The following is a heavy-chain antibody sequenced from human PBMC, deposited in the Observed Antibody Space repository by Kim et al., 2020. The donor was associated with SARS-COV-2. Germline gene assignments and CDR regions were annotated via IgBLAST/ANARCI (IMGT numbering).Heavy chain of an antibody. J-gene: IGHJ6*02. D-gene: IGHD6-19*01. CDR2: IYHSGST. CDR3: ARVGYSSGWYYLYGMDV. Sequence: SETLSLTCAVSGGSISSSNWWRWVRQPPGKGLEWIGEIYHSGSTNYNPSLKSRVTISVDKSKNQFSLKLSSVTAADTAVYYCARVGYSSGWYYLYGMDVWGQGTTVTVSS. V-gene: IGHV4-4*02. CDR1: GGSISSSNW.